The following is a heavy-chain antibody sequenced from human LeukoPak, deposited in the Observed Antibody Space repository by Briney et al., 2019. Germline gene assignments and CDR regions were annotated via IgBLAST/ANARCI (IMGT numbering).Heavy chain of an antibody. Sequence: GGSLRLSCAASGFTFSTYGMNWVRHAPGKGLEWVSYISGSSSAIYYTDSVKGRFTISRDNSKDTLYLQMSSVRVDDTAVYYCARDRGRYYDSRGFYWGYYFDSWGQGILVTVST. V-gene: IGHV3-48*01. J-gene: IGHJ4*02. D-gene: IGHD3-22*01. CDR3: ARDRGRYYDSRGFYWGYYFDS. CDR1: GFTFSTYG. CDR2: ISGSSSAI.